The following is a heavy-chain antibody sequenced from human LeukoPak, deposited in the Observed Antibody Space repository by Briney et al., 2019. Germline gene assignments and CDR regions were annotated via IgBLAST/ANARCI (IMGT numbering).Heavy chain of an antibody. V-gene: IGHV3-11*04. D-gene: IGHD2-15*01. CDR1: GFTFSDYY. Sequence: PGGSLRLSCAASGFTFSDYYMIWIRQAPGKGLEWISYISSSGSTIYYADSVKGRFTISRDNAKKALYLQMNSLRAEDTAVYYCARDLVGGPLNYWGQGPLVTVSS. CDR3: ARDLVGGPLNY. CDR2: ISSSGSTI. J-gene: IGHJ4*02.